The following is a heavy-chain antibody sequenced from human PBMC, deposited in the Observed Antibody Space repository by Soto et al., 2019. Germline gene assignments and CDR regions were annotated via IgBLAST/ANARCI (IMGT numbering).Heavy chain of an antibody. V-gene: IGHV4-39*01. J-gene: IGHJ3*02. Sequence: PSETLSLTCTVSGGSISSSSYYWGWIRQPPGKGLEWIGSIYYSGSTYYNPSLKSRVTISVDTSKNQFSLKLSSVAAADTAVYYCARHKTSRHAFDSWGQGTRVTVAS. D-gene: IGHD6-13*01. CDR3: ARHKTSRHAFDS. CDR1: GGSISSSSYY. CDR2: IYYSGST.